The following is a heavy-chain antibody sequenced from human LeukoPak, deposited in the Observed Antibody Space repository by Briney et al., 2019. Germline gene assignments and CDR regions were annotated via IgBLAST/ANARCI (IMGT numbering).Heavy chain of an antibody. CDR2: INDHGNNT. J-gene: IGHJ3*01. D-gene: IGHD4-23*01. V-gene: IGHV3-74*01. CDR3: ARGVSFTGNTFLC. CDR1: GFTFSGYW. Sequence: GGSLRLSCAASGFTFSGYWMHWVRQAPGKGLMWVSRINDHGNNTNYVDSVKGRFNISRDNAKNTPFLQMSGLRAEDAAVYYCARGVSFTGNTFLCWGQGTIVTVSS.